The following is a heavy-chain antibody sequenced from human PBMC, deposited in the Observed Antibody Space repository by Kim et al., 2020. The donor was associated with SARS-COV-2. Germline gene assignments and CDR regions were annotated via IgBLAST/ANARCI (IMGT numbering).Heavy chain of an antibody. CDR1: GYSFTSYW. V-gene: IGHV5-51*01. CDR3: ARPHDYDNYVENAFDI. CDR2: IYPGDSDT. D-gene: IGHD3-9*01. J-gene: IGHJ3*02. Sequence: GESLKISCKGSGYSFTSYWIAWVRQMPGKGLEWMGIIYPGDSDTRYSPSFQGQVTISADKSISTAYLQWSSLKASDTAMYYCARPHDYDNYVENAFDIWGQGTMVTVSS.